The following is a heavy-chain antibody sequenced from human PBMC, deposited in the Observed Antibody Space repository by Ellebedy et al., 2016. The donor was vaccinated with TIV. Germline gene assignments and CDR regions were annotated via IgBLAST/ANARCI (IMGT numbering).Heavy chain of an antibody. CDR3: ARAGSCRSYFDY. CDR2: ININGSST. J-gene: IGHJ4*02. CDR1: GLTVSSTY. D-gene: IGHD3-16*02. Sequence: PGGSLRLSCAASGLTVSSTYMSWVRQAPGKGLVWVSRININGSSTSDADFVKGRFTTSRDNAKNTLDLQMNSLGAEDTAVYYCARAGSCRSYFDYWGQGALVTVSS. V-gene: IGHV3-74*01.